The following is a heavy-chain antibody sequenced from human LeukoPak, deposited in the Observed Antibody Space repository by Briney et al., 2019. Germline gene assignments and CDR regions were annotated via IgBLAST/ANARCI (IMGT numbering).Heavy chain of an antibody. CDR1: GFTFSNIA. V-gene: IGHV3-23*01. CDR3: ARVLRYCSGGNCYSGGLGYMDV. J-gene: IGHJ6*03. CDR2: ISGSAGSA. Sequence: GGSLRLSCAASGFTFSNIAMTWVRQAPGKGLEWVSSISGSAGSAYYADSVEGRFSISRDNSKNTLYLQMNSLRADDTAVYYCARVLRYCSGGNCYSGGLGYMDVWGKGTTVTISS. D-gene: IGHD2-15*01.